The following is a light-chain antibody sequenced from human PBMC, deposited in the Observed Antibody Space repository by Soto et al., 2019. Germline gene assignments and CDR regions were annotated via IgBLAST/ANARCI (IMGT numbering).Light chain of an antibody. CDR3: QQYNNWPYT. CDR1: QSVSSN. J-gene: IGKJ2*01. Sequence: EIVMTQSPATLSVSPGERATLSCRASQSVSSNLAWYQQKPGQAPRLLMYGASTRAIGIPARFSGSGSGTEFTLTISSLQSEDFAVYYCQQYNNWPYTFGQGTKLEIK. CDR2: GAS. V-gene: IGKV3-15*01.